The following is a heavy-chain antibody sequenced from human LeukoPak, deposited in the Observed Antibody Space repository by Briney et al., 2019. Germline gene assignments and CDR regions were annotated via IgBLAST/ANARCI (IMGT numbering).Heavy chain of an antibody. J-gene: IGHJ3*02. D-gene: IGHD3-10*01. CDR3: ARVELLWFGESVTAFDI. CDR2: INAGNGNT. V-gene: IGHV1-3*01. CDR1: GYTFTSCA. Sequence: ASVKVSCKASGYTFTSCAMHWVRQAPGQRLEWMGWINAGNGNTKYSQKFQGRVTITRDTSASTAYMELSSLRSEDTAVYYCARVELLWFGESVTAFDIWGQGTMVTVSS.